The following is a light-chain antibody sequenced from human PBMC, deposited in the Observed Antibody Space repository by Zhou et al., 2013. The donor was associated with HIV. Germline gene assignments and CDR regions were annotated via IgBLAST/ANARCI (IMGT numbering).Light chain of an antibody. J-gene: IGKJ4*01. V-gene: IGKV1-5*03. CDR2: KAS. CDR1: QTISSW. Sequence: DIQMTQSPSALSASVGDRVTFTCRASQTISSWLVWYQQRPGRAPKLLISKASNLESGVPSRFSGSGSGTEFTLSISSLQPDDFATYYCQQYDSWPLSFGGGTRLEIK. CDR3: QQYDSWPLS.